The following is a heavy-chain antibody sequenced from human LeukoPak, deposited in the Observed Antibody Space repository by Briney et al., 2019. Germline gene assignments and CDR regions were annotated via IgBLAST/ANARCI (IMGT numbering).Heavy chain of an antibody. CDR2: VYHGGNT. J-gene: IGHJ1*01. D-gene: IGHD1-26*01. CDR3: ARSYSGSFLY. CDR1: GYSISNGYY. V-gene: IGHV4-38-2*02. Sequence: SETLSLTGTVSGYSISNGYYWGWIRPPPGKGLEFTGSVYHGGNTYYKASLKSRVTISLDTSKNQFSLRLSSVTAADTAVYYCARSYSGSFLYWGQGSLVTVSS.